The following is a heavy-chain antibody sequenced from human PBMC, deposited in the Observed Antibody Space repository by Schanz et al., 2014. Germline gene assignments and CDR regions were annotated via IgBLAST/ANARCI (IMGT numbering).Heavy chain of an antibody. D-gene: IGHD3-22*01. CDR1: AFTFSIYG. CDR3: AKEDRNHNSDYVY. V-gene: IGHV3-30*02. CDR2: IRYDGSSK. Sequence: QVQLVESGGGVVQPGGSLRLSCAASAFTFSIYGMHWVRQTPDKGLEWVAFIRYDGSSKYYADSVRGRFTISRDDSKNTLYLQMNSLRPEDTAVYYCAKEDRNHNSDYVYWGQGTLVTVSS. J-gene: IGHJ4*02.